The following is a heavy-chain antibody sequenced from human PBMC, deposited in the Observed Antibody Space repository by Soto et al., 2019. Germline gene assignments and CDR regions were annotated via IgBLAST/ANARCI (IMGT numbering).Heavy chain of an antibody. CDR2: ISYDGSNK. V-gene: IGHV3-30*18. CDR3: AKEQAYYYYYMDV. CDR1: GFTFSSYG. Sequence: QVQLVESGGGVGQPGRSLRLSCAASGFTFSSYGMHWVRQAPGKGLEWVAVISYDGSNKYYADSVKGRFTISRDNSKNTLYLQMNSLRAEDTALYYCAKEQAYYYYYMDVWGKGTTVTVSS. J-gene: IGHJ6*03.